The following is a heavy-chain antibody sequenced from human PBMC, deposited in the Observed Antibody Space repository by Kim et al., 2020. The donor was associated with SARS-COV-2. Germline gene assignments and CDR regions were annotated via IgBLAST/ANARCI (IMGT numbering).Heavy chain of an antibody. CDR2: ISFDGGNK. D-gene: IGHD3-10*01. CDR3: AKDDSHYGSGKGGMDV. Sequence: GGSLRLSCAASRFTFSSYGMHWVRQAPGKGLEWVALISFDGGNKYCADSVRGRFTISRDNSKNTLYLQMNSLRAEDTAVYYCAKDDSHYGSGKGGMDVWGQGTTVTVSS. CDR1: RFTFSSYG. V-gene: IGHV3-30*18. J-gene: IGHJ6*02.